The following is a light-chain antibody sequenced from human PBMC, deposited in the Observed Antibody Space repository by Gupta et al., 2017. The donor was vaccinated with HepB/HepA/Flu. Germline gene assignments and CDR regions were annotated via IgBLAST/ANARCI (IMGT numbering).Light chain of an antibody. CDR2: DAP. V-gene: IGKV3-15*01. J-gene: IGKJ1*01. Sequence: ELAMTQSPATLSVSPGERATLSCRASQSISSNLARYKQKPGQAPSLLIYDAPTRASRIPARFSGSGSGTELNLTISRLQSGATAVHFCPHYKNSPPWTFGQGTKVEIK. CDR3: PHYKNSPPWT. CDR1: QSISSN.